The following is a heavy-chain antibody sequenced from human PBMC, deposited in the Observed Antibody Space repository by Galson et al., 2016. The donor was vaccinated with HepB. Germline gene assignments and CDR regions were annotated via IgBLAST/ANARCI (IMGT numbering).Heavy chain of an antibody. Sequence: SVKVSCKASGYTFTSYGINWVRQAPGQGLEWMGWISSYNGNTNYAQKFQGRVTMTTDTSTSTAYLGLRRLRSDDTAVYYCARAVDIVVPFDFWGRGTLVTVSS. CDR1: GYTFTSYG. V-gene: IGHV1-18*01. CDR3: ARAVDIVVPFDF. CDR2: ISSYNGNT. D-gene: IGHD2-21*01. J-gene: IGHJ2*01.